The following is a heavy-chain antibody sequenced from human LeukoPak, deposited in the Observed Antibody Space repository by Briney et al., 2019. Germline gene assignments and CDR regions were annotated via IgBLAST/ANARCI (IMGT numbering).Heavy chain of an antibody. J-gene: IGHJ4*02. CDR3: AHIQREMSTTKYYFDY. Sequence: SGPTLVKPTQTLTLTCTFSGFSLGTSAVGVGWIRHPPGKALEWLALIYGDDDKLYSPSLKSKLTITKDTSKDQVVLTMINMEPVDTATYHCAHIQREMSTTKYYFDYWGQGTLVTVSS. CDR2: IYGDDDK. V-gene: IGHV2-5*02. D-gene: IGHD5-24*01. CDR1: GFSLGTSAVG.